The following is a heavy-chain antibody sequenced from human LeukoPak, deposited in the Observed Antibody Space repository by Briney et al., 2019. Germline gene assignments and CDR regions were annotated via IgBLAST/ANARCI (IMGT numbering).Heavy chain of an antibody. CDR2: IWYDGSNK. CDR1: GLTFSSYG. V-gene: IGHV3-33*01. Sequence: GGSLRLSCAASGLTFSSYGMHWVRQAPGKGLEWVAVIWYDGSNKYYADSVKGRFTISRDNSKNTLYLQMNSLRAEDTAVYYCARDRRGGGMDVWGQGTTVTVSS. D-gene: IGHD3-10*01. J-gene: IGHJ6*02. CDR3: ARDRRGGGMDV.